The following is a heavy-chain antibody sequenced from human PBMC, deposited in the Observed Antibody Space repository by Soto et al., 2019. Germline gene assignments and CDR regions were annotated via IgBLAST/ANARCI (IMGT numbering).Heavy chain of an antibody. Sequence: QVQLVESGGDVVQPGRSLRLSCAASGFTFSDHGMHWVRQAPGKRLEWVAVISYEGSNKYYADSVNGRFNVSSDNSKNTVYLNMNSLRAEDTALYYCAQGWPAYSSGWFAFDTWGQGTIVSVSS. V-gene: IGHV3-30*18. CDR3: AQGWPAYSSGWFAFDT. CDR1: GFTFSDHG. CDR2: ISYEGSNK. D-gene: IGHD6-13*01. J-gene: IGHJ3*02.